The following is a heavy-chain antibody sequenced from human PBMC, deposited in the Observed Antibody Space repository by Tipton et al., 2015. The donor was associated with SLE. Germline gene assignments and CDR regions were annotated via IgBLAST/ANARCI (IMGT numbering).Heavy chain of an antibody. CDR1: GFRFSSYE. D-gene: IGHD6-6*01. Sequence: SLRLSCAASGFRFSSYEMNWVRQAPGKGLEWVSYISGSGTNKYYADSVKGRFTISRDNAKNSLYLQMNSLRAEDTALYYCTIEYSSSDAFDYWGQGTRVTVSS. J-gene: IGHJ4*02. V-gene: IGHV3-48*03. CDR2: ISGSGTNK. CDR3: TIEYSSSDAFDY.